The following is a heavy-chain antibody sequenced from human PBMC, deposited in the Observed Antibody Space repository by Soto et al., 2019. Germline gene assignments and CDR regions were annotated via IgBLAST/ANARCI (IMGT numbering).Heavy chain of an antibody. D-gene: IGHD6-6*01. CDR2: MNPNSGNT. CDR1: GYTFTSYD. CDR3: ASRRGPSIYSSSSEVPYYYYGMDV. J-gene: IGHJ6*02. Sequence: ASVKVSCKASGYTFTSYDINWVRQATGQGLEWMGWMNPNSGNTGYAQKFQGRVTMTRNSSITTAYMELSSLRSEDTAVYYCASRRGPSIYSSSSEVPYYYYGMDVWGQGTTVTVSS. V-gene: IGHV1-8*01.